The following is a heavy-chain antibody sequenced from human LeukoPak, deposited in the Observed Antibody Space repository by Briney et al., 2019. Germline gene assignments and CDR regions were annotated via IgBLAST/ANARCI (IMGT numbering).Heavy chain of an antibody. V-gene: IGHV3-21*01. CDR2: ISSSSSYI. Sequence: GGSLILSCAASGFTFSSYSMNWARQAPGEGLEGVSSISSSSSYIYYADSVKGRFTISRDNAKNSLYLQMNSRRAEDTAVYYCAELGITMIGGVWGKGTTVTISS. CDR3: AELGITMIGGV. D-gene: IGHD3-10*02. CDR1: GFTFSSYS. J-gene: IGHJ6*04.